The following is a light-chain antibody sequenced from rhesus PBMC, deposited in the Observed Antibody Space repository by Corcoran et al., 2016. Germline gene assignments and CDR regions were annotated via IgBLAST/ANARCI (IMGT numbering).Light chain of an antibody. CDR2: RAY. CDR1: QGSSNW. Sequence: DIQMTQSPSSLSASVGDRVTITCRASQGSSNWVAWYQQKPGKAPKLLIYRAYNLETGVPSRFSGNGSGTDFTLTISSLQSEDIATYYCQQHENSPYSFGQGTKVEIK. CDR3: QQHENSPYS. J-gene: IGKJ2*01. V-gene: IGKV1-69*01.